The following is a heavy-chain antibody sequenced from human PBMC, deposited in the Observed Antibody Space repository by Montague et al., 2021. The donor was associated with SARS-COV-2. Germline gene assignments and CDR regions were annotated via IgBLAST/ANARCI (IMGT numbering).Heavy chain of an antibody. V-gene: IGHV4-61*01. CDR2: IYYSGSS. CDR3: ARGAGYSYGVDY. CDR1: GASVSSGSHY. Sequence: SETLSLTCTVSGASVSSGSHYWIWIRQPPGKGLEFIGYIYYSGSSKYNPSLKSRVTISVDTSTNQVSLKVSSVTAADSAVYFYARGAGYSYGVDYWGQGTLVTVSS. D-gene: IGHD5-18*01. J-gene: IGHJ4*02.